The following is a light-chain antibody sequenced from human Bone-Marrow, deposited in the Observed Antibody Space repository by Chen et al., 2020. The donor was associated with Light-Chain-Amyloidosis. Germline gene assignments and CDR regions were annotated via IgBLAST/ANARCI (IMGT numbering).Light chain of an antibody. Sequence: EIVLTQSPATLSLSPGERATLSCRASQSVSSYLAWYQQKPGQAPRLLIYDASNRATGIPARFSGRGSGRDFTLTNSSLEPEDFAVDYCQQRSNWPPLAFGGGTKVEIK. CDR3: QQRSNWPPLA. J-gene: IGKJ4*01. CDR2: DAS. CDR1: QSVSSY. V-gene: IGKV3-11*02.